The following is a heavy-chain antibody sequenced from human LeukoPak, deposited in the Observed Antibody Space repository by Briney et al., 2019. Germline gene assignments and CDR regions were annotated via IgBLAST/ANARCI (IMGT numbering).Heavy chain of an antibody. D-gene: IGHD6-13*01. J-gene: IGHJ6*03. V-gene: IGHV1-46*01. CDR3: ARVRGDLHGSGRSSSSWYPWDYYYYMDV. Sequence: PRASVKVSCKASRYTFTSYYMHWVRQAPGQGLEWMGIINPSGGSTSYAQKFQGRGTMTRDTSTSTVYMELSSLRSEDTAVYYCARVRGDLHGSGRSSSSWYPWDYYYYMDVWGKGTTVTVSS. CDR1: RYTFTSYY. CDR2: INPSGGST.